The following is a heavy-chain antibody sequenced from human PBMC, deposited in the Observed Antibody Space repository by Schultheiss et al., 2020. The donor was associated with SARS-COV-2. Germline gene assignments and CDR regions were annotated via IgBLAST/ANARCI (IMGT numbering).Heavy chain of an antibody. CDR3: ARDRSGRYGDRYYFDY. D-gene: IGHD1-26*01. V-gene: IGHV3-23*01. Sequence: GGSLRLSCAASGFTFSSYAMHWVRQAPGKGLEWVSAISGSGGSTYYADSVKGRFTISRDNAKNSLYLQMNSLRAEDTAVYYCARDRSGRYGDRYYFDYWGQGTRVTVSS. CDR1: GFTFSSYA. J-gene: IGHJ4*02. CDR2: ISGSGGST.